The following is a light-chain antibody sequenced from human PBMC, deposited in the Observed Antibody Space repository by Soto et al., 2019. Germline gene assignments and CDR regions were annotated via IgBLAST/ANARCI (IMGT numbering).Light chain of an antibody. Sequence: IVLTQSPATLSLSPGERATLSCRASPSVTNFLAWYQQKPGQAPRLLIYGAFNRATGIPARFSGSGSGTDFTLTISSLEPEDSAVYYCQQRNVWPPVTFAQGTRLEIK. V-gene: IGKV3-11*01. CDR3: QQRNVWPPVT. CDR1: PSVTNF. CDR2: GAF. J-gene: IGKJ5*01.